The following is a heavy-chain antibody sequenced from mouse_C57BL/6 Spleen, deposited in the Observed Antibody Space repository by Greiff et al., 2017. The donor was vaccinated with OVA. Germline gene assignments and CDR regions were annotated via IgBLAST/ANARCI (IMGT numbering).Heavy chain of an antibody. CDR3: ARELGLGYFDV. V-gene: IGHV2-2*01. D-gene: IGHD4-1*01. J-gene: IGHJ1*03. CDR2: IWSGGST. Sequence: QVQLQQSGPGLVQPSQSLSITCTVSGFSLTSYGVHWVRQSPGKGLEWLGVIWSGGSTDYNAAFISRLSISKDNSKSQVFFKMNSLQADDTAIYYCARELGLGYFDVWGTGTTVTVSS. CDR1: GFSLTSYG.